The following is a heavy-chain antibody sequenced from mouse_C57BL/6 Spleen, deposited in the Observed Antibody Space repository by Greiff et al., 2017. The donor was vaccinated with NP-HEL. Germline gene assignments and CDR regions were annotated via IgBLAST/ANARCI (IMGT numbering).Heavy chain of an antibody. V-gene: IGHV1-61*01. CDR2: IYPSDSET. CDR3: ARSRYYDYDWDFDY. Sequence: QVQLQQPGAELVRPGSSVKLSCKASGYTFTSYWMDWVKQRPGQGLEWIGNIYPSDSETHYNQKFKDKATLTVDKSSSTAYMQLSSLTSADSAVYYCARSRYYDYDWDFDYWGQGTTLTVSS. CDR1: GYTFTSYW. D-gene: IGHD2-4*01. J-gene: IGHJ2*01.